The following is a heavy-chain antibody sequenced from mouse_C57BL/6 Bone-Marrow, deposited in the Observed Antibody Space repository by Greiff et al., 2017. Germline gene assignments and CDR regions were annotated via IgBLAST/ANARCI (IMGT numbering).Heavy chain of an antibody. CDR1: GFTFSSYG. Sequence: EVKLMESGGDLVKPGGSLKLSCAASGFTFSSYGMSWVRQTPDKRLEWVATISSGGSYTYYPDSVKGRFTISRDNAKNTLYLQMSSLKSEDTAMYYCARHVLDSAGYRFAYWGQGTLVTVSA. V-gene: IGHV5-6*01. CDR2: ISSGGSYT. CDR3: ARHVLDSAGYRFAY. D-gene: IGHD3-2*02. J-gene: IGHJ3*01.